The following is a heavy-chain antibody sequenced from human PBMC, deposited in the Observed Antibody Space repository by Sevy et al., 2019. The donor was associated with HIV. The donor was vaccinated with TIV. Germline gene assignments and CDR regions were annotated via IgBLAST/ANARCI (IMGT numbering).Heavy chain of an antibody. Sequence: SETLSLTCTVSGGSISSGDYYWSWIRQPPGKGLEWIGYIYYSGSTYYNPSLKSRVTISVDTSKNQFSPKLSSVTAADTAVYYCARVEMATMHAFDIWGQGTMVTVSS. CDR2: IYYSGST. CDR3: ARVEMATMHAFDI. CDR1: GGSISSGDYY. D-gene: IGHD5-12*01. J-gene: IGHJ3*02. V-gene: IGHV4-30-4*01.